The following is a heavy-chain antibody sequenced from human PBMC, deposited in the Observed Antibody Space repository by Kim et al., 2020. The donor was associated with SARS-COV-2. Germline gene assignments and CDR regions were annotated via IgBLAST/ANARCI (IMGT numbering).Heavy chain of an antibody. CDR2: ISYDGSNK. D-gene: IGHD1-26*01. CDR3: ARDSGSYFYGMDV. J-gene: IGHJ6*02. V-gene: IGHV3-30*04. CDR1: GFTFSSYA. Sequence: GGSLRLSCAASGFTFSSYAMHWVRQAPGKGLEWVAVISYDGSNKYYADSVKGRFTISRDNSKNTLYLQMNSLRAEDTAVYYCARDSGSYFYGMDVWGQGT.